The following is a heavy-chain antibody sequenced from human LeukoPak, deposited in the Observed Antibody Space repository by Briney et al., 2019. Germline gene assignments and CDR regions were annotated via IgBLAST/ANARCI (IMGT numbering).Heavy chain of an antibody. CDR2: IYTTGST. D-gene: IGHD6-19*01. V-gene: IGHV4-4*07. CDR1: GGSISSYY. CDR3: VRDHIRPGRAVAGTEDY. Sequence: KPSETLSLTCTVSGGSISSYYWSWIRQPAGKGLEWIGRIYTTGSTDYNPSLKSRVTISIDTSKNQFSLKLGSVTAADTAVYYCVRDHIRPGRAVAGTEDYWGQGTLVTVPS. J-gene: IGHJ4*02.